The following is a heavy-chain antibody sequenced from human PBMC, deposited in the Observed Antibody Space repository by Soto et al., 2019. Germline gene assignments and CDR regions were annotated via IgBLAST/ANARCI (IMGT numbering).Heavy chain of an antibody. CDR3: ARPSGLLGQFSALVDY. Sequence: QVQLVQSGSEVRRPGSSVKVSCKASGGSFSNSAIAWVRQAPGQGLEWLGMIIPIFTTTNYAQKFKDRLTITADGSTSTADMELSGLKSEDTAVYFCARPSGLLGQFSALVDYWGQGTLVTVSS. CDR2: IIPIFTTT. D-gene: IGHD6-6*01. CDR1: GGSFSNSA. J-gene: IGHJ4*02. V-gene: IGHV1-69*18.